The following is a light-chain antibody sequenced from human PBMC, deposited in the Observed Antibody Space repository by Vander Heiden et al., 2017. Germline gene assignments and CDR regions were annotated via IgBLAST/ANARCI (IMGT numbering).Light chain of an antibody. CDR3: QQYNNWPPWT. V-gene: IGKV3-15*01. J-gene: IGKJ1*01. CDR2: GAS. CDR1: LSVTTS. Sequence: DILMTQSPATLSVSAGERVTLSCRASLSVTTSLAWYQQKPGQPPRLLIYGASTRATGVPARFSGSGYGTEFTLTISSLQSEDFAVYFCQQYNNWPPWTFGQGTKVEIK.